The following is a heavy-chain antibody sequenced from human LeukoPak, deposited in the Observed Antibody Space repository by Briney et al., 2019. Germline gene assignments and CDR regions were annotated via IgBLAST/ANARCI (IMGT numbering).Heavy chain of an antibody. CDR2: ISGSGGST. CDR3: AKLTGYFDWLFRSGYFDY. J-gene: IGHJ4*02. Sequence: GGSLRLSCAASGFTFSSYAMSWVRQAPGKGLEWVSAISGSGGSTYYADSVKGRFTISRDNSKNTLYLQMNSLRAEDTAVYYRAKLTGYFDWLFRSGYFDYWGQGTLVTVSS. CDR1: GFTFSSYA. D-gene: IGHD3-9*01. V-gene: IGHV3-23*01.